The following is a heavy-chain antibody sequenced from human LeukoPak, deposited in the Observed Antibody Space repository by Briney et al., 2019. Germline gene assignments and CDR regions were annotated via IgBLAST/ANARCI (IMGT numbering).Heavy chain of an antibody. J-gene: IGHJ4*02. Sequence: GGSLRLSCAASGFTFSSYSMNWVRQAPGKGLEWVSTISDSGGSAYYADSVKGRFTISRDNSKNTLYLQMNSLRAEDTAVYCCAKKPSSGYYYIDYWGQGTLVTVSS. CDR1: GFTFSSYS. D-gene: IGHD3-22*01. CDR3: AKKPSSGYYYIDY. V-gene: IGHV3-23*01. CDR2: ISDSGGSA.